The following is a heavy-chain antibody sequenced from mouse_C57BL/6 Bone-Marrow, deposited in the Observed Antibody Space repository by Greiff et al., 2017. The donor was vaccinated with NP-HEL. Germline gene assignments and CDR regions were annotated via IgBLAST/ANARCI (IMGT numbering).Heavy chain of an antibody. Sequence: QVQLQQSGAELARPGASVKLSCKASGYTFTSYGISWVKQRTGQGLEWIGEIYPRSGNTYYNEKFKGKATLTADKSSSTAYMELRSLTSGDSAVYFCARNRGSSYYAMDYWGQGTSVTVSS. CDR2: IYPRSGNT. D-gene: IGHD1-1*01. CDR3: ARNRGSSYYAMDY. J-gene: IGHJ4*01. V-gene: IGHV1-81*01. CDR1: GYTFTSYG.